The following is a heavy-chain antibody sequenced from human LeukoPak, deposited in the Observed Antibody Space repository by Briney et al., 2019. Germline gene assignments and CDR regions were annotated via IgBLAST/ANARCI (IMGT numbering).Heavy chain of an antibody. CDR3: TRGSSGSYYTLFDY. V-gene: IGHV3-21*01. CDR1: GFTFSSYS. D-gene: IGHD1-26*01. J-gene: IGHJ4*02. CDR2: ITSSSTYI. Sequence: GEPLRLSCAASGFTFSSYSMNWVRQAPGKGLEWVSSITSSSTYIYYADSMKGRFTISRDNAKNSLYLQMDSLRAEDTAVYYCTRGSSGSYYTLFDYWGQGTLVTVSS.